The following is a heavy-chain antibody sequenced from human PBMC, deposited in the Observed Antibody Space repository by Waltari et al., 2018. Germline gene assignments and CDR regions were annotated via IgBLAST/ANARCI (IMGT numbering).Heavy chain of an antibody. CDR1: GYTFTGYY. CDR3: ARVRIAARPQNNWFDP. CDR2: INPNSGGT. Sequence: QVQLVQSGAEVKKPGASVKVSCKASGYTFTGYYMHWVRKAPGQGLEWMGRINPNSGGTNYAQKFQGRVTMTRDTSISTAYMELSRLRSDDTAVYYCARVRIAARPQNNWFDPWGQGTLVTVSS. D-gene: IGHD6-6*01. J-gene: IGHJ5*02. V-gene: IGHV1-2*06.